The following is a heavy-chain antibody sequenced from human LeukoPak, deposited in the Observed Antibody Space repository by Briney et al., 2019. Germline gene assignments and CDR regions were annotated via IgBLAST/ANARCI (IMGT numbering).Heavy chain of an antibody. Sequence: GGSLRLSCAVSGFTFNNYAMSWVRQAPGKGLEWVSAISKSGDHTYYAASAKGRFTIYRDNSKNTLYLQMNSLRAEDAAVYYCARDRRVGYVDYWGQGTLVTVSS. V-gene: IGHV3-23*01. CDR2: ISKSGDHT. D-gene: IGHD1-1*01. CDR1: GFTFNNYA. J-gene: IGHJ4*02. CDR3: ARDRRVGYVDY.